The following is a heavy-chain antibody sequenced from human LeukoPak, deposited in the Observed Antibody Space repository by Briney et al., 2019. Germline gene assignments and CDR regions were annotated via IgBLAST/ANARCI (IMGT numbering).Heavy chain of an antibody. Sequence: AGGSLRLSCAASGFTFSSYAMHWVRQAPGKGLEWVAVISYDGSNKYYADSVKGRFTISRDNSKNTLYLQMNSLRAEDTAVYYCARDPWAAAVLMYFNYWGQGTLVTVSS. CDR1: GFTFSSYA. D-gene: IGHD6-13*01. CDR3: ARDPWAAAVLMYFNY. J-gene: IGHJ4*02. CDR2: ISYDGSNK. V-gene: IGHV3-30-3*01.